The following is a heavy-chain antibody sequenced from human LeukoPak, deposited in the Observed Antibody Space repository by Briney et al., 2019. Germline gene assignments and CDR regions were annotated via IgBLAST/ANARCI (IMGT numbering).Heavy chain of an antibody. D-gene: IGHD6-13*01. CDR1: GFTFSSYW. CDR2: IKQDGSEK. V-gene: IGHV3-7*01. J-gene: IGHJ4*02. CDR3: APGVAAADVRFDY. Sequence: GGSLRLSCAASGFTFSSYWMSWVRQAPGKGLEWVANIKQDGSEKYYVDSVKGRFTISRDNAKNSLYLQMNSLRAEDTAVYYCAPGVAAADVRFDYWGQGTLVTVSS.